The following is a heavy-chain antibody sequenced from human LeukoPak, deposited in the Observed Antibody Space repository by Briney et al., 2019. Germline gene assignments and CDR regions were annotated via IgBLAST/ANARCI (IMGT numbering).Heavy chain of an antibody. D-gene: IGHD3-22*01. CDR2: IYYSGST. V-gene: IGHV4-59*01. Sequence: SETLSLTCTVSGGSISYYYWSWIRQPPGKGLEWIGYIYYSGSTSYNPSLKSRVTISVDTSKNQFSLRLSSVTAADTAVYYCARGGIPSYYDSSGYYVQHWGQGTLVTVSS. CDR1: GGSISYYY. CDR3: ARGGIPSYYDSSGYYVQH. J-gene: IGHJ1*01.